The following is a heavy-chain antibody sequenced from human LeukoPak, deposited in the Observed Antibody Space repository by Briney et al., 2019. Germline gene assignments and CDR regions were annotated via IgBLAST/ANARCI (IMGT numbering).Heavy chain of an antibody. CDR3: ARQAGAGTRWDYFDY. CDR1: GASISSSNGYF. CDR2: IDYRGTV. Sequence: SETLSLTCTVSGASISSSNGYFWAWIRQPPGKGPDWIGIIDYRGTVFYNPSLESRVTISVETSNNFFSLKVRSVTAADTAQYYCARQAGAGTRWDYFDYWGQGIQVTVSS. D-gene: IGHD3/OR15-3a*01. J-gene: IGHJ4*02. V-gene: IGHV4-39*01.